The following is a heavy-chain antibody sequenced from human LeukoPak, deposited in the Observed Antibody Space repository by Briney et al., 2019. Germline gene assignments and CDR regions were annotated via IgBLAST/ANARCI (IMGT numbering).Heavy chain of an antibody. CDR3: AKQGALRQDYYMDI. J-gene: IGHJ6*03. V-gene: IGHV1-69*06. CDR2: IIPIFGTP. CDR1: GASFSSYA. Sequence: SLKDSCKASGASFSSYAISWVLQPPGQGLEWMGRIIPIFGTPNYEKRFQGRVTITADIVSSTAYMEVNNLTSEDKAVYFCAKQGALRQDYYMDIWGNGTTVTVSS.